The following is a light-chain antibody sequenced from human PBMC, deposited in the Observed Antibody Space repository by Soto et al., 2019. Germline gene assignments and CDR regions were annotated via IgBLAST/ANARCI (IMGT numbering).Light chain of an antibody. J-gene: IGLJ1*01. Sequence: QSALTQPASVSGSPGQSITISCTGTSSDVGGYNYVSWYQQHPGKAPKLMIYEVSSRPSGASNRFSGSKSGNTASLTISGLQAEDEGDYYCSSYTSSFLYVFGTGTKVTVL. CDR2: EVS. CDR1: SSDVGGYNY. V-gene: IGLV2-14*01. CDR3: SSYTSSFLYV.